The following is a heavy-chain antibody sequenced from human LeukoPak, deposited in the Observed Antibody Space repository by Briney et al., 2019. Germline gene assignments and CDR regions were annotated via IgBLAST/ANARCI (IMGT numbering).Heavy chain of an antibody. Sequence: GGSLRLSCAASGFTFSSYAMSWVHQAPGKGLEWVSAISGSGGSTYYADSVKGRFTISRDNSKNTLYLQMNSLRAEDTAVYYCAKGGFYGDYGEDYWGQGTLVTVSS. CDR2: ISGSGGST. V-gene: IGHV3-23*01. CDR1: GFTFSSYA. J-gene: IGHJ4*02. CDR3: AKGGFYGDYGEDY. D-gene: IGHD4-17*01.